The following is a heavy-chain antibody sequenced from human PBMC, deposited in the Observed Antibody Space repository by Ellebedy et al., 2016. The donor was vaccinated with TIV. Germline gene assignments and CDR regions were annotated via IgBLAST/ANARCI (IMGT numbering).Heavy chain of an antibody. J-gene: IGHJ5*02. V-gene: IGHV4-34*01. CDR2: INHSGRT. D-gene: IGHD3-9*01. CDR3: ARGAPGDDIVTGYYRAAYWFDP. CDR1: GGSFSGYH. Sequence: MPSETLSLTCNVYGGSFSGYHWSWIRQPPGKGLEWIAEINHSGRTNYNPSLWSRVTVAVDTSKKQFSLKLSSVTAADTAVYYCARGAPGDDIVTGYYRAAYWFDPWGQGALVTVSS.